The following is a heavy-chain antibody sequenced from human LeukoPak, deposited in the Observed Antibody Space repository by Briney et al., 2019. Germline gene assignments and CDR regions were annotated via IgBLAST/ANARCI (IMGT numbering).Heavy chain of an antibody. V-gene: IGHV3-7*01. J-gene: IGHJ4*02. Sequence: GGSLRLSCVASGFTFSSYWMSWVRQAPGKGLEWVANIKQDGSEKYYVDSVKGRFTISRDNAKNSLYLQMNSLRAEDTAVYYCARGIRLDYWGQGTLVTVSS. D-gene: IGHD3-3*02. CDR1: GFTFSSYW. CDR2: IKQDGSEK. CDR3: ARGIRLDY.